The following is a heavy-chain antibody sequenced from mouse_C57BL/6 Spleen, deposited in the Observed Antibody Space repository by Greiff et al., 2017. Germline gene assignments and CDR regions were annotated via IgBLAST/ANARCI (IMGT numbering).Heavy chain of an antibody. CDR1: GYSFTSYY. V-gene: IGHV1-66*01. J-gene: IGHJ2*01. D-gene: IGHD2-2*01. Sequence: QVQLQQSGPELVKPGASVKISCKASGYSFTSYYIHWVKQRPGQGLEWIGWIYPGSGNTKYNEKFKGKATLTADTSSSTAYMQLSSLTSEDSAVYYGARSESMVKGYWGQGTTLTVSS. CDR2: IYPGSGNT. CDR3: ARSESMVKGY.